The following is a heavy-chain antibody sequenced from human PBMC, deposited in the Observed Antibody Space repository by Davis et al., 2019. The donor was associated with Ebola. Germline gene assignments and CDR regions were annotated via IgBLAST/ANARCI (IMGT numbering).Heavy chain of an antibody. V-gene: IGHV3-30*03. Sequence: GGSLRLSCAASGFTFSSYGMHWVRQAPGKGLEWVAVISYDGSNKYYADSVKGRFTISRDNAKNSLYLQMNSLRAEDTAVYYCAAGTTSPWGQGTLVTVSS. CDR1: GFTFSSYG. CDR3: AAGTTSP. CDR2: ISYDGSNK. D-gene: IGHD1-7*01. J-gene: IGHJ5*02.